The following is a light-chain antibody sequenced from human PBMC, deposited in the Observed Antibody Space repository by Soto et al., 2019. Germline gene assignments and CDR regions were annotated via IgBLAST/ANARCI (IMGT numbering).Light chain of an antibody. Sequence: DIQMTQSPSTLSASVGDRVTITCRASQSISSWLAWYQQKPGKAPKLLISKASSLESGVPSRCSGSGSGTEFTLTISSLQPDDFATYYCQQYNSYPYTFGQGTKLEIK. J-gene: IGKJ2*01. V-gene: IGKV1-5*03. CDR3: QQYNSYPYT. CDR1: QSISSW. CDR2: KAS.